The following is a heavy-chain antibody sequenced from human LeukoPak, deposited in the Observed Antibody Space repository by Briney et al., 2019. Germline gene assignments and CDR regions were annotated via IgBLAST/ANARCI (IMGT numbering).Heavy chain of an antibody. Sequence: PGGSLRLSCAASGFTFSDYYVSWIRQAPGKGLEWVSYISSSGSTIYYADSVKGRFTISRDNAKNSLYLQMNSLRAEDTAVYYCARSLAQRQWPSMIDYWGQGTLVTVSS. CDR1: GFTFSDYY. D-gene: IGHD6-19*01. CDR3: ARSLAQRQWPSMIDY. J-gene: IGHJ4*02. CDR2: ISSSGSTI. V-gene: IGHV3-11*04.